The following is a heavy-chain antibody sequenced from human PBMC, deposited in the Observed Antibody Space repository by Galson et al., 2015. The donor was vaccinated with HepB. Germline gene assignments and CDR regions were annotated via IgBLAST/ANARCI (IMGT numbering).Heavy chain of an antibody. J-gene: IGHJ6*02. CDR1: GFTFSSYW. Sequence: SLRLSCAASGFTFSSYWMHWVRQAPGKGLVWVSRINSDGSSTSYADSVKGRFTISRDSAKNTLYLQMNSLRAEDTAVYYCASSEYSSSSGGYYYYYGMDVWGQGTTVTVSS. V-gene: IGHV3-74*01. CDR2: INSDGSST. D-gene: IGHD6-6*01. CDR3: ASSEYSSSSGGYYYYYGMDV.